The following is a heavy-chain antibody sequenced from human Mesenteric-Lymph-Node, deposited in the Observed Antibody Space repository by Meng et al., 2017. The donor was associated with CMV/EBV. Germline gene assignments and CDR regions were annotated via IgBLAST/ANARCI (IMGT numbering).Heavy chain of an antibody. CDR3: AKASTEYGDYGDAMDV. J-gene: IGHJ6*02. CDR1: EFTFSTYT. Sequence: GGSLRLSCAASEFTFSTYTMNWVRQAPGKGLEWVSSISSNSRYIDYADSVKGRFTISRDNSKNTLFLQMNSLRVDDTAVYYCAKASTEYGDYGDAMDVWGQGTTVTVSS. CDR2: ISSNSRYI. V-gene: IGHV3-21*01. D-gene: IGHD4-17*01.